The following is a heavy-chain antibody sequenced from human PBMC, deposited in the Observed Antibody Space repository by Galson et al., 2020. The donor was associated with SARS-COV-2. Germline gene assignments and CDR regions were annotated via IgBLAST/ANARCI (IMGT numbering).Heavy chain of an antibody. V-gene: IGHV3-30*04. CDR2: ISYDGSNK. CDR1: GFTFSSYA. D-gene: IGHD3-3*01. CDR3: ASPRRDFWSGYYELVGDY. J-gene: IGHJ4*02. Sequence: QLGESLKISCAASGFTFSSYAMHWVRQAPGKGLEWVAVISYDGSNKYYADSVKGRFTISRDNSKNTLYLQMNSLRAEDTAVYYCASPRRDFWSGYYELVGDYWGQGTLVTVSS.